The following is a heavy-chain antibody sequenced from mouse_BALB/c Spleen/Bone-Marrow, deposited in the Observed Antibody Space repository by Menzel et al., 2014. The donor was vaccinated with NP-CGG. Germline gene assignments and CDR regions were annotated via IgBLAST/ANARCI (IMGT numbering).Heavy chain of an antibody. J-gene: IGHJ1*01. CDR1: GYTFTSYY. D-gene: IGHD2-10*02. CDR3: TCPGLAFDV. V-gene: IGHV1S81*02. CDR2: ISPSNGGT. Sequence: QVQLKESGAELVKPGASVKLSCKASGYTFTSYYLYWVKQRPGQGLEWIGEISPSNGGTNFNEKFKSKATLTVDKSSNTAYMRLSSVTSEDSAVYYCTCPGLAFDVWGAGTTVTVSS.